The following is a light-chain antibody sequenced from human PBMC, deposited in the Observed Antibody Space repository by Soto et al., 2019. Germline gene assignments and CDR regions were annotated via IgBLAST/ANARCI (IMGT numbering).Light chain of an antibody. CDR1: QNVANY. Sequence: IVLTQSPATLSLSPGERATLSCRASQNVANYLDWYQQKPGQAPRLLIYGASSRATGIPDRFSGSGSGTDFTLTISRLEPEDFAVYYCQQYGSSPLTFGGGTKVDIK. V-gene: IGKV3-20*01. CDR2: GAS. J-gene: IGKJ4*01. CDR3: QQYGSSPLT.